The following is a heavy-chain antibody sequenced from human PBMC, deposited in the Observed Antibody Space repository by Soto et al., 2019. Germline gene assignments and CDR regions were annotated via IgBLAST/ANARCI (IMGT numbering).Heavy chain of an antibody. Sequence: QVQLVQSGAEVKKPGASVKVSCKASGYTFTTYGISWMRQAPGQGLEWMGWISGYNGNRNYAQNLQGRGTVTTDTSTSTAYLELRNLRSADTAVYYCAREVEARGGEYDYWGQGTLVIGSS. CDR2: ISGYNGNR. D-gene: IGHD3-16*01. J-gene: IGHJ4*02. CDR1: GYTFTTYG. CDR3: AREVEARGGEYDY. V-gene: IGHV1-18*01.